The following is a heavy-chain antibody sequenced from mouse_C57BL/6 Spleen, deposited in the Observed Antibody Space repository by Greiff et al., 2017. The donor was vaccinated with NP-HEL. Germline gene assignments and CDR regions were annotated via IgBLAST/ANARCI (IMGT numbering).Heavy chain of an antibody. V-gene: IGHV5-17*01. CDR1: GFTFSDYG. CDR2: ISSGSSTI. D-gene: IGHD2-3*01. J-gene: IGHJ2*01. CDR3: ARDGYYYFDY. Sequence: EVQGVESGGGLVKPGGSLKLSCAASGFTFSDYGMHWVRQAPEKGLEWVAYISSGSSTIYYAETVKGRFTISRDNAKNTLFLQMTSLSSEDTAMYYCARDGYYYFDYWGQGTTLTVSS.